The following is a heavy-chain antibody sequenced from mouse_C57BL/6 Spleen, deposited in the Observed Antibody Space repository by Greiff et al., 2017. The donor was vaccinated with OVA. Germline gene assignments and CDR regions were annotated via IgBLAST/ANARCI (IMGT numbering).Heavy chain of an antibody. CDR1: GYTFTSYW. Sequence: VQLQQPGAELVRPGSSVKLSCKASGYTFTSYWMDWVKQRPGQGLEWIGNIYPSDSETHYNQKFKDKATLTVDKSSSPAYMQLSSLTSEDSAVYYCARVQLTGTGDFWGQGTTLSVSS. J-gene: IGHJ2*01. D-gene: IGHD4-1*01. CDR3: ARVQLTGTGDF. V-gene: IGHV1-61*01. CDR2: IYPSDSET.